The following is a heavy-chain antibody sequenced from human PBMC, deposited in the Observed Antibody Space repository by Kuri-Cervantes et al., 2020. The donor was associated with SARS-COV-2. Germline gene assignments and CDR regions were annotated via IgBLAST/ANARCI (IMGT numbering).Heavy chain of an antibody. V-gene: IGHV3-15*01. CDR2: IKSKTDGGTT. D-gene: IGHD2-2*01. J-gene: IGHJ3*02. CDR1: GGSISSYY. Sequence: ETLSLTCTVSGGSISSYYWSWIRQPPGKGLEWVGRIKSKTDGGTTDYAAPVKGRFTISRDDSKNTLYLQMNSLKTEDTAVYYCTTGADIVVVPAVMGAFDIWGQGTMVTVSS. CDR3: TTGADIVVVPAVMGAFDI.